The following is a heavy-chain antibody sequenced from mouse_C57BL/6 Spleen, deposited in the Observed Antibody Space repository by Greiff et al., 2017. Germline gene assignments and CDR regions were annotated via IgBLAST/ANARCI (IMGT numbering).Heavy chain of an antibody. CDR3: ARGYYYGSPYAMDY. CDR2: IYPGSGNT. J-gene: IGHJ4*01. D-gene: IGHD1-1*01. V-gene: IGHV1-76*01. Sequence: VQLQQSGAELVRPGASVKLSCKASGYTFTDYYINWVKQRPGQGLEWIARIYPGSGNTYYNEKFKGKATLTAEKSSSTAYMQLSSLTSEDSAVYFCARGYYYGSPYAMDYWGQGTSVTVSS. CDR1: GYTFTDYY.